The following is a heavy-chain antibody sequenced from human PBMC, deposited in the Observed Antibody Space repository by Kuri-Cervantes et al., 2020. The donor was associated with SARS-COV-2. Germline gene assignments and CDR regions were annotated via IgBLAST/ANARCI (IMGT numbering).Heavy chain of an antibody. CDR1: GGTLSRFA. CDR3: ALGTTGTDYGMDV. Sequence: SVKVSCKASGGTLSRFALTWVRQAPGQGLEWMGGIIPIFGPANYAQRFQGRVTITADESTSTGYMELSSLKSEDTAVYYCALGTTGTDYGMDVWGQGTTVTVSS. J-gene: IGHJ6*02. V-gene: IGHV1-69*13. CDR2: IIPIFGPA. D-gene: IGHD1-1*01.